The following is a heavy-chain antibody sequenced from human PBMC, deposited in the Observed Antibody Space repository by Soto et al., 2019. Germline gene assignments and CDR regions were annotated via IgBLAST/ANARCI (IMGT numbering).Heavy chain of an antibody. J-gene: IGHJ3*02. CDR3: ARRTWENSDAFDI. Sequence: QGQLVQSEAEVKKPGASVKVSCKASGYTFTTYGITWVRQAPGQGLEWMGWISAYNGNTKYAQKLQGRVTMTTDTSTSTAYMDLRSLRSDDTAVYYCARRTWENSDAFDIWGQGTMDTVSS. CDR1: GYTFTTYG. D-gene: IGHD1-26*01. V-gene: IGHV1-18*04. CDR2: ISAYNGNT.